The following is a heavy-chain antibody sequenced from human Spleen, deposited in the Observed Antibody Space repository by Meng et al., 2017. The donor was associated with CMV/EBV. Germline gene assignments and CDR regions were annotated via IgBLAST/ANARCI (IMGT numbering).Heavy chain of an antibody. CDR2: MYYSGST. V-gene: IGHV4-39*07. J-gene: IGHJ5*02. D-gene: IGHD6-19*01. CDR3: ARSWIAVAGTKSWFDP. Sequence: GSLRLSCTVSGGSISSSSYYWGWIRQPPGKGLEWIGSMYYSGSTYYNPSLKSRVTISVDTSKNQFSLKLSSVTAADTAVYYCARSWIAVAGTKSWFDPWGQGTLVTVSS. CDR1: GGSISSSSYY.